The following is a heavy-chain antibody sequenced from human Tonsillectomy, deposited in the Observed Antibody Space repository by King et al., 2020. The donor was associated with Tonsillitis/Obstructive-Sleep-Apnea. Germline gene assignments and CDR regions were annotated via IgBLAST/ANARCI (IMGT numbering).Heavy chain of an antibody. CDR1: GFRFSAYA. CDR2: ISVSGERT. D-gene: IGHD3-22*01. V-gene: IGHV3-23*04. Sequence: EVQLVESGGALVQPGGSLRLSCAASGFRFSAYAMAWVRQAPGKGLEWVSAISVSGERTYYADSVKGRFTISRDNSKDTLYLQMNSLRADDTAVYYCAKDEGTMIAVVSCLFDYWGQGTLVSASS. J-gene: IGHJ4*02. CDR3: AKDEGTMIAVVSCLFDY.